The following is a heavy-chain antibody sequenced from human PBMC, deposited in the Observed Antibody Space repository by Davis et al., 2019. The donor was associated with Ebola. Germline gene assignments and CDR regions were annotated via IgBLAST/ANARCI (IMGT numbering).Heavy chain of an antibody. CDR3: ARGYGGNSVY. Sequence: MPSETLSLTCTVSGGSISTDYWSWIRQPPGKGLEWIGYISYTGSTNYNPSLKSRVTISVDTSKNQFSLKLSSVTAADTAVYYCARGYGGNSVYWGQGTLVTVSS. D-gene: IGHD4-23*01. CDR1: GGSISTDY. V-gene: IGHV4-59*01. CDR2: ISYTGST. J-gene: IGHJ4*02.